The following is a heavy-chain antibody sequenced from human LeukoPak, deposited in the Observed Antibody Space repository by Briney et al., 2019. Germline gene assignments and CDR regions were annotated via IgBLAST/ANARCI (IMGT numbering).Heavy chain of an antibody. J-gene: IGHJ4*02. CDR2: ISSSSSYI. V-gene: IGHV3-21*04. D-gene: IGHD3-22*01. CDR1: GFTFSSYS. CDR3: ARDRGRYYDSRGFYWGYYFDS. Sequence: AGGSLRLSCAASGFTFSSYSMNWVRQAPGKGLEWVSSISSSSSYIYYADSVKGRFTISRDNAKNSLYLQMNSLRVDDTAVYYCARDRGRYYDSRGFYWGYYFDSWGQGILVTVST.